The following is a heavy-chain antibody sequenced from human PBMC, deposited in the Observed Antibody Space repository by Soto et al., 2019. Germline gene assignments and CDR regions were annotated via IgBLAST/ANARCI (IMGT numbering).Heavy chain of an antibody. V-gene: IGHV1-69*01. CDR2: IIPIFGTA. CDR1: GGTFSSYA. Sequence: QVQLVQSGAEVKKPGSSVKVSCKASGGTFSSYAISWVRQAPGQGLEWMGGIIPIFGTANYAQKFQGRVTIPADESTSTAYMELSSLRSEDTAVYYCARQRITIFGVLLYRREFDYWGQGTLVTVSS. D-gene: IGHD3-3*01. J-gene: IGHJ4*02. CDR3: ARQRITIFGVLLYRREFDY.